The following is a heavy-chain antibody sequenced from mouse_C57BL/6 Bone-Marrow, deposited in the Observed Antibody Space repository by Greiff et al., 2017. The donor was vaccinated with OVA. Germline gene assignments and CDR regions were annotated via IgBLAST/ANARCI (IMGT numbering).Heavy chain of an antibody. J-gene: IGHJ3*01. CDR3: TTWWLLRAY. Sequence: VQLQQSGAELVRPGASVKLSCTASGFNIKDYYMHWVKQRPEQGLEWIGWIDPENGDTEYASKFQGKATITADTSSNTAYLQLSSLTSEDTAVYYCTTWWLLRAYWGQGTLVTVSA. CDR2: IDPENGDT. D-gene: IGHD2-3*01. CDR1: GFNIKDYY. V-gene: IGHV14-4*01.